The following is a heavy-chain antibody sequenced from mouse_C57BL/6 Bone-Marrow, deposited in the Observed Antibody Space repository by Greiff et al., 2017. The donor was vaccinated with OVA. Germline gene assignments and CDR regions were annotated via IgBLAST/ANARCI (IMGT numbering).Heavy chain of an antibody. CDR2: ISDGGSYT. CDR1: GFTFSSYA. CDR3: ARDSSGYYAMDY. V-gene: IGHV5-4*01. Sequence: EVQRVESGGGLVKPGGSLKLSCAASGFTFSSYAMSWVRQTPEKRLEWVATISDGGSYTYYPDNVKGRFTISRDNAKNNLYLQMSHLKSEDTAMYYCARDSSGYYAMDYWGQGTSVTVSS. D-gene: IGHD3-2*02. J-gene: IGHJ4*01.